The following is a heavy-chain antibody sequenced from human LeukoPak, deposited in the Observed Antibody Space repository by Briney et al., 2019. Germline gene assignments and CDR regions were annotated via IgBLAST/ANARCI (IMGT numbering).Heavy chain of an antibody. CDR3: AKASGRYGSGNIYYFED. D-gene: IGHD3-10*01. V-gene: IGHV3-23*01. Sequence: GGSLRLSCAASGFTLSSYAMSWVRQAPGKGLEWVSAISGSGGSTYYADSVKGRFTISRDNSKNTLYLQMNSLRAEDTAVYYCAKASGRYGSGNIYYFEDWGQEPWSPSPQ. J-gene: IGHJ4*01. CDR2: ISGSGGST. CDR1: GFTLSSYA.